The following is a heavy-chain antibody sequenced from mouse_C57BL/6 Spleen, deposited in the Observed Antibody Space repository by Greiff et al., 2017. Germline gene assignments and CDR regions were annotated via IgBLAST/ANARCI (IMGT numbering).Heavy chain of an antibody. J-gene: IGHJ3*01. CDR1: GYAFSSSW. CDR3: ASCGDYARFAY. CDR2: IYPGDGDT. D-gene: IGHD2-4*01. V-gene: IGHV1-82*01. Sequence: LVESGPELVKPGASVKISCKASGYAFSSSWMNWVKQRPGKGLEWIGRIYPGDGDTNYNGKFKGKATLTAAKSSSTAYMQLSSLTSEDSAFYFCASCGDYARFAYWGQVTLVTVSA.